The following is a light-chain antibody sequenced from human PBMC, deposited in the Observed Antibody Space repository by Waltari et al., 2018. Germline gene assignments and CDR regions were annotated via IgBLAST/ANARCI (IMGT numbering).Light chain of an antibody. J-gene: IGLJ3*02. CDR2: EVT. V-gene: IGLV2-23*02. Sequence: QSALTQPASVSGSPGQSITISCTGTSGDIGDFDFGSWYHPYPGKAPKSIIYEVTKRPSGVSNRFSGSKSGNTASLTISGLQAEDEAHYYCCSYAGDSTWVFGGGTKLTVL. CDR1: SGDIGDFDF. CDR3: CSYAGDSTWV.